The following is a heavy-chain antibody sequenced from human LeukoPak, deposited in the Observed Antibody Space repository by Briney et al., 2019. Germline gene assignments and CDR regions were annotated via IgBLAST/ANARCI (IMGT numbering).Heavy chain of an antibody. CDR2: INPNSGGT. Sequence: GASVKVSCKASGYTFTGYYMHWVRQAAGQGLEWMGWINPNSGGTNYAQKFQGRVTMTRDTSISTAYMELSRLRSDDTAVYYCARDPTTMVRGVIITAWFDPWGQGTLVTVSS. V-gene: IGHV1-2*02. CDR3: ARDPTTMVRGVIITAWFDP. J-gene: IGHJ5*02. CDR1: GYTFTGYY. D-gene: IGHD3-10*01.